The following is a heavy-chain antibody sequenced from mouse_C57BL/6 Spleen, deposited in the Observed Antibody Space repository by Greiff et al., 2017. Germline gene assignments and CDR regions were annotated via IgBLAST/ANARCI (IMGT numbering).Heavy chain of an antibody. CDR1: GYTFTSYW. Sequence: QVQLQQPGAELVMPGASGKLSCKASGYTFTSYWTHWVKQRPGQGLEWSGAIDPSDSYTNYNQQFKGKSTLTVDKSSSTAYMQLSSLTSEDSAVYYCASELFADWGQGTLVTVSA. CDR3: ASELFAD. J-gene: IGHJ3*01. V-gene: IGHV1-69*01. D-gene: IGHD1-3*01. CDR2: IDPSDSYT.